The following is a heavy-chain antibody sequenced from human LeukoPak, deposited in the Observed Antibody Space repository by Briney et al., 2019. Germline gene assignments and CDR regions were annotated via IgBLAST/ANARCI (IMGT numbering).Heavy chain of an antibody. CDR3: ARRLPVAGTDDAFDI. D-gene: IGHD6-19*01. Sequence: KSSETLSLTCTVSGGSISSYYWSWIRQPPGKGLEWIGRIYTSGSTNYNPSLKSRVAMSVDTSKNQFSLKLSSVTAADTAVYYCARRLPVAGTDDAFDIWGQGTMVTVSS. CDR2: IYTSGST. J-gene: IGHJ3*02. V-gene: IGHV4-4*07. CDR1: GGSISSYY.